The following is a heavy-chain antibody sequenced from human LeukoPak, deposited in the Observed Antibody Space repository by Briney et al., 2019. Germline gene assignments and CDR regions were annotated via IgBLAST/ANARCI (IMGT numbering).Heavy chain of an antibody. CDR1: GYTFTSYA. V-gene: IGHV1-3*03. CDR2: INAGNGNT. Sequence: GASVKVSCKASGYTFTSYAMHWVRQAPGQRLEWMGWINAGNGNTKYSQEFQGRVTITRDTSASTAYMGLSSLRSEDMAVYYCARTYYYGSGSQKDAFDIWGQGTMVTVSS. J-gene: IGHJ3*02. D-gene: IGHD3-10*01. CDR3: ARTYYYGSGSQKDAFDI.